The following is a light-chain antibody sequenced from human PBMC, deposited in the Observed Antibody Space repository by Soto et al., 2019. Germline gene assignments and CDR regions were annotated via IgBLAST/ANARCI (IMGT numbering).Light chain of an antibody. CDR3: SSYTSSSTLV. Sequence: QSALTQPASVSGSPGQSITISCTGTSSDGGGYNYVSWYQQHPGKAPKLMIYEVSNRPAGVSNRFSGSKAGNTASLTISGREAEDEADYYFSSYTSSSTLVFGTGTKVTVL. V-gene: IGLV2-14*01. CDR2: EVS. CDR1: SSDGGGYNY. J-gene: IGLJ1*01.